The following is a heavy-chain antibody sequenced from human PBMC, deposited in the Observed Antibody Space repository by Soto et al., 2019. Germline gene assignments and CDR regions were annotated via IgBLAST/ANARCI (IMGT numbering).Heavy chain of an antibody. CDR1: GFTFSDYT. V-gene: IGHV3-23*03. D-gene: IGHD6-19*01. Sequence: EVQLLESGGGLVQPGGSLTLSCAASGFTFSDYTMSWVRQAPGKVLECVSVILSDHNTYYADSVRGRFTISRDNSKNTLYLEMNSLGAEDTAVYYCARSTSGYFGYWGQGTVVTVSS. CDR2: ILSDHNT. J-gene: IGHJ4*02. CDR3: ARSTSGYFGY.